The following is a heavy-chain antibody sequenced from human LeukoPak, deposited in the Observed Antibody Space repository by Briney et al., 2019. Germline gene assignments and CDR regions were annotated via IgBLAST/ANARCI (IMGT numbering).Heavy chain of an antibody. CDR1: GFSISTSNY. V-gene: IGHV4-28*02. D-gene: IGHD3-22*01. J-gene: IGHJ1*01. CDR3: ASSDSSGYSLQH. Sequence: SQTLSLTCAVSGFSISTSNYWAWIRQPPGRGLEWIGHIFYTGGIYYNPSLKSRVTMSVDTSRNQFSLKLSSVTAADTAVYYCASSDSSGYSLQHWGQGTLVTVSS. CDR2: IFYTGGI.